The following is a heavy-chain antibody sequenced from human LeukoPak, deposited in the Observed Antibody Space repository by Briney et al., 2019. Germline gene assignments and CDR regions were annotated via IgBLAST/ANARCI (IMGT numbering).Heavy chain of an antibody. J-gene: IGHJ4*02. CDR2: ISSNGGST. V-gene: IGHV3-64D*06. D-gene: IGHD5-12*01. Sequence: PGGSLRLSCSASGFTFSSYAMHWVRQAPGKGLEYVSAISSNGGSTYYADSVKGRFTISRDNSKNTLYLQMSSLRAEDTAVYYCARVSLRDIVATLDYWGQGTLVTVSS. CDR1: GFTFSSYA. CDR3: ARVSLRDIVATLDY.